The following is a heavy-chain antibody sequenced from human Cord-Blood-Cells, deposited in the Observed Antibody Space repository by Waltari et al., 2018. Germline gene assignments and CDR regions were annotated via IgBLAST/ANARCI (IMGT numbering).Heavy chain of an antibody. CDR2: IIPIFGTA. Sequence: QVQLVQSGAEVKKPGSSVKVSCKATGGTFSSYAISWVRQAPGQGLEWMGGIIPIFGTANYAQNFQGRVTITADESTSTAYMELSSLRSEDTAVYYCAIDRRYNWNYGPYYFDYWGQGTLVTVSS. CDR3: AIDRRYNWNYGPYYFDY. V-gene: IGHV1-69*01. J-gene: IGHJ4*02. D-gene: IGHD1-7*01. CDR1: GGTFSSYA.